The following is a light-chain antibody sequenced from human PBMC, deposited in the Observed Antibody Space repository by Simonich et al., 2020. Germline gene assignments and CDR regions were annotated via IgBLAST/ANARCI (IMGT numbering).Light chain of an antibody. CDR1: SLRSYY. V-gene: IGLV3-19*01. CDR2: GKN. Sequence: SSELTQDPAVSVALGQTVRITCQGDSLRSYYASWYQQKPGQAPVLVIYGKNNRPSGIPDRFSCSSSGNTASLTITGAQAEDEADYYCQSADSSGTYVFGTGTKVTVL. J-gene: IGLJ1*01. CDR3: QSADSSGTYV.